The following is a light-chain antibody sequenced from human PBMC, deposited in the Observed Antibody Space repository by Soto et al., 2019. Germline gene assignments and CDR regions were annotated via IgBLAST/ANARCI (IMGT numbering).Light chain of an antibody. CDR1: SSDVGGYNS. J-gene: IGLJ2*01. Sequence: QSVLTQPPSASGSPGQSATISCTGTSSDVGGYNSVSWYQQHPGKAPNLMIYEVSKRPSGVPDRFSGSKSGNTASLTVSGLQAEDEADYCCSSYAGSNNVVFGGGTKVTVL. CDR2: EVS. V-gene: IGLV2-8*01. CDR3: SSYAGSNNVV.